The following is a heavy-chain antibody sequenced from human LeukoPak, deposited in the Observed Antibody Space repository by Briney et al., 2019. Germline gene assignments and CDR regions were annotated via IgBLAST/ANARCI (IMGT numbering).Heavy chain of an antibody. CDR1: GESFSGYY. CDR2: IYHSGST. V-gene: IGHV4-59*01. CDR3: ASGVGATGEDYFDY. J-gene: IGHJ4*02. Sequence: SETLSLTCAVYGESFSGYYWSWIRQPPGKGLEWIGYIYHSGSTNYNPSLKSRVTISVDTSKNQFSLKLSSVTAADTAVYYCASGVGATGEDYFDYWGQGTLVTVSS. D-gene: IGHD1-26*01.